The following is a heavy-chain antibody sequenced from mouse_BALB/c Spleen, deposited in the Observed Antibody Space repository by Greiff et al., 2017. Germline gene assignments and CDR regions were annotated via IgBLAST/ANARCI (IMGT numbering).Heavy chain of an antibody. CDR1: GFTFSSFG. Sequence: DVHLVESGGGLVQPGGSRKLSCAASGFTFSSFGMHWVRQAPEKGLEWVAYISSGSSTIYYADTVKGRFTISRDNPKNTLFLQMTSLRSEDTAMYYCARNYGSRGAWFAYWGQGTLVTVSA. D-gene: IGHD1-1*01. V-gene: IGHV5-17*02. CDR2: ISSGSSTI. CDR3: ARNYGSRGAWFAY. J-gene: IGHJ3*01.